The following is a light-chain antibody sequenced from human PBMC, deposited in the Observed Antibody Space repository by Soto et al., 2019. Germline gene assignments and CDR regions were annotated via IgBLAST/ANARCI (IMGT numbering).Light chain of an antibody. V-gene: IGKV3-11*01. CDR3: HQRDIWPLT. Sequence: EIVLTQSPATLSLSPGERATLSCRASQSVSSYLAWYQQKPGQAPRLLIYDASNRATGIPARFSGSGSGTDFTLTISSLEPEDFAVYYCHQRDIWPLTVGGGTKVDSK. CDR1: QSVSSY. CDR2: DAS. J-gene: IGKJ4*01.